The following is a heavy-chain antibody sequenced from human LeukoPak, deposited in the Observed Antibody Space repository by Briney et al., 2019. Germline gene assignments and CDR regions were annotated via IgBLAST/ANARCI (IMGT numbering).Heavy chain of an antibody. D-gene: IGHD3-9*01. V-gene: IGHV3-23*01. Sequence: PGGSLRLSCAASGFTFSSYAMSWVRQAPGKGLEWVSGITYSGGSTYYADSVKGRFTISRDNSQNTLYLQMNSLRVEDTAVYYCAKTWGYAILTGYHVWGQGTLVTVSS. CDR2: ITYSGGST. J-gene: IGHJ4*02. CDR1: GFTFSSYA. CDR3: AKTWGYAILTGYHV.